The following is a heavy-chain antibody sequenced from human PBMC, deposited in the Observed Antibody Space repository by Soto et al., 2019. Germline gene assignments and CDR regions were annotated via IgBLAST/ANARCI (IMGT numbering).Heavy chain of an antibody. CDR3: VRGVRMSIAAAENYGMDV. Sequence: SVKVSCKASGGTFSSYAISWVRQAPGQGLEWMGGIIPIFGTANYAQKFQGRVTITADESTSTAYMELSSLRSEDTAVYYCVRGVRMSIAAAENYGMDVWGQGTTVTVSS. CDR1: GGTFSSYA. V-gene: IGHV1-69*13. CDR2: IIPIFGTA. D-gene: IGHD6-13*01. J-gene: IGHJ6*02.